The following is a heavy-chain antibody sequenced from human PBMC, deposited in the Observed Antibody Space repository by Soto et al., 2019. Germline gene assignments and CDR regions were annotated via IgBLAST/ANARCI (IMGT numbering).Heavy chain of an antibody. CDR1: GYSFTNYW. V-gene: IGHV5-10-1*01. J-gene: IGHJ4*02. CDR3: ARRSGYHDL. CDR2: IDPSDSYT. Sequence: RGESLKISCKGSGYSFTNYWISWVRQMPGKGLEWMGRIDPSDSYTSYGPSFQGHVTISADKSITTAYLKWSSLKASDTAIYYCARRSGYHDLWGQGTLVTVSS. D-gene: IGHD3-22*01.